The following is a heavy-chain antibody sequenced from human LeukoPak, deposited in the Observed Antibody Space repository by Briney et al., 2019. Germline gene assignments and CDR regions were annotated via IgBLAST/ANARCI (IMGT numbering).Heavy chain of an antibody. CDR2: ISYDGSNK. CDR1: GFTFSSYG. CDR3: AKDPLKVPIRWFDP. V-gene: IGHV3-33*05. Sequence: GGSLRLSCAASGFTFSSYGMHWVRQAPGKGLEWVAVISYDGSNKYYADSVKGRFTISRDNSKNTLYLQMNSLRAEDTAVYYCAKDPLKVPIRWFDPWGQGTLVTVSS. J-gene: IGHJ5*02. D-gene: IGHD3-9*01.